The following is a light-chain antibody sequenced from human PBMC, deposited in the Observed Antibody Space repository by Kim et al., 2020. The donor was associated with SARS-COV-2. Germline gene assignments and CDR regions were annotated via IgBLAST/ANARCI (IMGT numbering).Light chain of an antibody. CDR3: ERYNTYSRT. J-gene: IGKJ1*01. CDR2: QAS. V-gene: IGKV1-5*03. Sequence: DIQMTQSPSTLSASVGDTVTITCRASQTISMWLAWYQQRPGKAPKLLIYQASNLLSGVPSRFSGSGSGTDFTLTISRLQPDDSATYYCERYNTYSRTFGQGTKVDIK. CDR1: QTISMW.